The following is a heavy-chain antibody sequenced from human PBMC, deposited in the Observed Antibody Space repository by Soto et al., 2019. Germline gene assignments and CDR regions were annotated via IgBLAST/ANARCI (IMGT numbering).Heavy chain of an antibody. J-gene: IGHJ4*02. V-gene: IGHV4-31*03. Sequence: SETLSLTCTVSGGSISRGGYYWSWIRQHPGKSLEWIGCISYSGSTYYNPSLKSRLTISVDTSKNQFSLKLSSVTAADTAMYYRARGHSASSPKLNDYFDYWGQGTLVTVSS. D-gene: IGHD1-1*01. CDR3: ARGHSASSPKLNDYFDY. CDR1: GGSISRGGYY. CDR2: ISYSGST.